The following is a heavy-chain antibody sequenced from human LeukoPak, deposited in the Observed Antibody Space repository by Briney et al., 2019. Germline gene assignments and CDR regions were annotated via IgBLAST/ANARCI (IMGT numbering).Heavy chain of an antibody. CDR2: IIPIFGTA. V-gene: IGHV1-69*05. D-gene: IGHD2-21*01. CDR1: GGTFSSYA. CDR3: ARTPPGDGEYYYYMDV. J-gene: IGHJ6*03. Sequence: ASVKVSCKASGGTFSSYAISWVRQAPGQGLEWMGGIIPIFGTANYAQKFQGRVTITTDESTSTAYMELSSLRSEDTAVYYCARTPPGDGEYYYYMDVWGKGTTVTVSS.